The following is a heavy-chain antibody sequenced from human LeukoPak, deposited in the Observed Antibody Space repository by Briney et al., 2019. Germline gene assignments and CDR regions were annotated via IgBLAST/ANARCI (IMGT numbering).Heavy chain of an antibody. Sequence: PGRSLRLSCAASGITFSSYGMHWVRQAPGKGLEWVAVISYDGSNKYYADSVKGRFTISRDNSKNTLYLQMNSLRAEETAVYYCAREGGKNKGYYFRYFQHWGQGTLVTVSS. CDR3: AREGGKNKGYYFRYFQH. J-gene: IGHJ1*01. V-gene: IGHV3-30*03. CDR2: ISYDGSNK. D-gene: IGHD3-22*01. CDR1: GITFSSYG.